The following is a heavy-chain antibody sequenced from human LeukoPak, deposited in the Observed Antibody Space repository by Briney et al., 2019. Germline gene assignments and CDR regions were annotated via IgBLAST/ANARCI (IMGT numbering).Heavy chain of an antibody. CDR3: TTVIRWQNDAFDI. CDR2: IRSKAYGGTT. CDR1: GFTFGDYA. Sequence: PGRSLRLSCIASGFTFGDYAMSWVRQAPGKGLEWVGFIRSKAYGGTTEYAASVKGRFTISRDDSKSIAYLQMNSLKTEDTAVYYCTTVIRWQNDAFDIWGQGTMVTVSS. V-gene: IGHV3-49*04. D-gene: IGHD3-22*01. J-gene: IGHJ3*02.